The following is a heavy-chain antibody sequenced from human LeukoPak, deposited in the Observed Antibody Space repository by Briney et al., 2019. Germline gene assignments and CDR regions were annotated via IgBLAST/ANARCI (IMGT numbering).Heavy chain of an antibody. Sequence: PSETLSLTCTVSGGSISSYYWSWIRQPPGKGLEWIGYIYYSGSTNYNPSLKSRVTISVDTSKNQFSLKLSSVTAADTAVYYCARRGDGYKKDAFDSGGQGTMVTVS. V-gene: IGHV4-59*08. D-gene: IGHD5-12*01. CDR2: IYYSGST. J-gene: IGHJ3*02. CDR3: ARRGDGYKKDAFDS. CDR1: GGSISSYY.